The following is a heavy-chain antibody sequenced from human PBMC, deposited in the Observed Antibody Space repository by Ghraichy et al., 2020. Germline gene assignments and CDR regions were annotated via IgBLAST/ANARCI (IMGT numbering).Heavy chain of an antibody. Sequence: GGSLRLSCAASGFIFNTYSMNWVRQAPGKGLEWVSSISPNSTYIYYADSVRGRFTISRDNAKNSLYLQMNSLRAEDTAVFYCARGSMVRGVISESWGQGTLVTVSS. CDR3: ARGSMVRGVISES. CDR1: GFIFNTYS. CDR2: ISPNSTYI. J-gene: IGHJ4*02. D-gene: IGHD3-10*01. V-gene: IGHV3-21*01.